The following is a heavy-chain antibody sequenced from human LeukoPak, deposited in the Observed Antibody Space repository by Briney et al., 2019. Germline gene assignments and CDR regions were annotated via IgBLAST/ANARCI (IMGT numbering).Heavy chain of an antibody. V-gene: IGHV1-8*01. CDR3: ARDNSVRDEAWWFNP. CDR2: MNPNSGNT. CDR1: GYTFTSYD. Sequence: GASVKVSCTASGYTFTSYDINWVRQATGQGLEWMGWMNPNSGNTGYAQKFQGRVTMTRNTSISTAYMELRSLRSEDTAVYYCARDNSVRDEAWWFNPWGQGTLVTVAS. J-gene: IGHJ5*02. D-gene: IGHD5-24*01.